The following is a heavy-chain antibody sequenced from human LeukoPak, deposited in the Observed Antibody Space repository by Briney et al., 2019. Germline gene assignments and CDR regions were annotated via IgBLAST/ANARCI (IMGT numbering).Heavy chain of an antibody. CDR1: GFSFSTYW. J-gene: IGHJ4*02. CDR3: ARDSGSFFVDF. CDR2: IKPDGRQK. V-gene: IGHV3-7*01. Sequence: GGSLRLSCAASGFSFSTYWMTWVRQAPGKGLEWVANIKPDGRQKYCVESVKGRFTISRDNAKNSLYLQMNSLRAEDTAVYYCARDSGSFFVDFWGQGTLVTVSS. D-gene: IGHD1-26*01.